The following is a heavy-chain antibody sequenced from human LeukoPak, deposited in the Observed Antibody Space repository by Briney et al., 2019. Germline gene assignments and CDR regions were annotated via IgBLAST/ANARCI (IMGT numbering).Heavy chain of an antibody. V-gene: IGHV4-59*01. CDR1: GDSISSSY. CDR3: ARHRNFFDY. CDR2: IYYSGNA. Sequence: KSSETLSLTCTVSGDSISSSYWRWIRQPPGKGLGWIGYIYYSGNANYNPSLKSRVTISVDTSRNRFSLKLSAVTAADTAVYYCARHRNFFDYWGQGILVTVSS. J-gene: IGHJ4*02. D-gene: IGHD2/OR15-2a*01.